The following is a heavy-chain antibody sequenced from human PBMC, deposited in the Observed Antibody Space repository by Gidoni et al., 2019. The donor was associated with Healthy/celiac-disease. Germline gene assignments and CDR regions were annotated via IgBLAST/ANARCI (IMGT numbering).Heavy chain of an antibody. Sequence: QVQLQQWGAGLLKPSETLSLTCAVYGGSFSGYYWSWIRQPPGKGLEWIGEINHSGSTNYNPSLKSRVTISVDTSKNQFSLKLSSVTAADTAVYYCARAYATYSSGWYQHWGQGTLVTVSS. D-gene: IGHD6-19*01. V-gene: IGHV4-34*01. CDR2: INHSGST. J-gene: IGHJ1*01. CDR3: ARAYATYSSGWYQH. CDR1: GGSFSGYY.